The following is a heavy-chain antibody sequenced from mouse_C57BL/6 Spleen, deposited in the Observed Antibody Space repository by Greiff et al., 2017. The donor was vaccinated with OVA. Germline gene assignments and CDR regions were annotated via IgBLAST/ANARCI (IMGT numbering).Heavy chain of an antibody. CDR3: ARGSGDYDRFAY. J-gene: IGHJ3*01. CDR2: IDPSDSET. CDR1: GYTFTSYW. Sequence: LVESGPELVKPGASVKISCKASGYTFTSYWMHWVKQRPIQGLEWIGNIDPSDSETHYNQKFKDKATLTVDKSSSTAYMQLSSLTSEDSAVYYCARGSGDYDRFAYWGQGTLVTVSA. V-gene: IGHV1-52*01. D-gene: IGHD2-4*01.